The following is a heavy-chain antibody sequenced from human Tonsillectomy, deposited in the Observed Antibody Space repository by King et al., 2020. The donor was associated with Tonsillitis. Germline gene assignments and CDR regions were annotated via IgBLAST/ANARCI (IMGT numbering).Heavy chain of an antibody. CDR1: GFTFSSYW. Sequence: VQLVQSGGGLVQPGGSLRLSCAASGFTFSSYWMSWVRQAPGKGLEWVANIKQDGSEKYYVDSVKGRFTISRDNAKNSLYLQMNSLRAEDTAVYYCARAPRTLDERLEDYWGQGTLVTVSS. CDR2: IKQDGSEK. CDR3: ARAPRTLDERLEDY. D-gene: IGHD5-12*01. J-gene: IGHJ4*02. V-gene: IGHV3-7*03.